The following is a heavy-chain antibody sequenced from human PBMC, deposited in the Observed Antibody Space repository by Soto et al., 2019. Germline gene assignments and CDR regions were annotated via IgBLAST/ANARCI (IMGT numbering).Heavy chain of an antibody. CDR3: ARMLRGYDRGAFDY. V-gene: IGHV4-34*01. CDR1: GGSFSGYY. J-gene: IGHJ4*02. D-gene: IGHD5-12*01. Sequence: PSDTLSLTCAVYGGSFSGYYWSWIRQPPGKGLEWIGEINHSGSTNYNPSLKSRVTISVDTSKNQFSLKLSSVTAADTAVYYCARMLRGYDRGAFDYWSQGTLVTV. CDR2: INHSGST.